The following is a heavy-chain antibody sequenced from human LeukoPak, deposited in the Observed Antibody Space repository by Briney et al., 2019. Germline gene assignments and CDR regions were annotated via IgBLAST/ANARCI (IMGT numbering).Heavy chain of an antibody. D-gene: IGHD3-16*02. CDR1: GFTFSSYA. V-gene: IGHV3-30*04. CDR2: ISYDGSNK. CDR3: ARDLVRYDYVWGSCRSDY. J-gene: IGHJ4*02. Sequence: GGSLRLSCAASGFTFSSYAMHWVRQAPGKGLEWVAVISYDGSNKYYADSVKGRFTISRDNSKNTLYLQMNSLRAEDTAVYYCARDLVRYDYVWGSCRSDYWGQGTLVTVSS.